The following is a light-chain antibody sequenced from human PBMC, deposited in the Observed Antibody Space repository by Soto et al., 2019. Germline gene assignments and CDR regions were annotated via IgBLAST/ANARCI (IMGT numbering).Light chain of an antibody. Sequence: DIQMTRSPSTLSASVGDRVTITCRASQSISSWLAWYQQKPGKAPKLLIYDASSLESGVPSRFSGSGSGTEFTLTISSLQPDDFATYYCQQYNSYPWTFGQGTKVENK. J-gene: IGKJ1*01. CDR3: QQYNSYPWT. CDR1: QSISSW. CDR2: DAS. V-gene: IGKV1-5*01.